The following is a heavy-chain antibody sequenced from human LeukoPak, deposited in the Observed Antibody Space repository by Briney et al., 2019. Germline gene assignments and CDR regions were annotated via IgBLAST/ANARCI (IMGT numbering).Heavy chain of an antibody. J-gene: IGHJ3*02. Sequence: GGSLRLSCAASGFTFSSYPMSWVRQAPGKGLEWVSAISGSGGSTYYADSVKGRFTISRDNSKNTLYLQMNSLRAEDTAVYYCAKDVYYYDSSGYYGAFDIWGQGTMVTVSS. V-gene: IGHV3-23*01. CDR2: ISGSGGST. CDR3: AKDVYYYDSSGYYGAFDI. D-gene: IGHD3-22*01. CDR1: GFTFSSYP.